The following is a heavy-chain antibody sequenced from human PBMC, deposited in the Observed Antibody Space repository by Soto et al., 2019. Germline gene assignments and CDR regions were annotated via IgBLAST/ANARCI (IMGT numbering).Heavy chain of an antibody. V-gene: IGHV4-4*07. J-gene: IGHJ6*02. Sequence: QVQLQESGPGLVKPSETLSLTCTVSGGSISTYCWNWIRQPAGKGLEWIGRIYTSGSTNYNPSLKSRVTMSVDTSKNHFSLNLSSVTAADTAVYYCARAIVDVSPGENGYYGVYYGMDVWGQGTTVTVSS. CDR3: ARAIVDVSPGENGYYGVYYGMDV. CDR1: GGSISTYC. CDR2: IYTSGST. D-gene: IGHD3-3*01.